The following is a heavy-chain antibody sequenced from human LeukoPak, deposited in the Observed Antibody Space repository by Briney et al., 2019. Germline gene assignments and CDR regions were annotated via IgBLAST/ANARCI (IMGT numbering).Heavy chain of an antibody. Sequence: SETLSLTCTVSGGSISSGGYYWSWIRQPAGKGLEWIGRIYTSGNTNYNPSLKSRVTMSVDTSKNQSSLKLSSVTAADTAVYYCARLSNRQQLDYWGQGTLVTVSS. V-gene: IGHV4-61*02. D-gene: IGHD6-13*01. CDR1: GGSISSGGYY. CDR2: IYTSGNT. J-gene: IGHJ4*02. CDR3: ARLSNRQQLDY.